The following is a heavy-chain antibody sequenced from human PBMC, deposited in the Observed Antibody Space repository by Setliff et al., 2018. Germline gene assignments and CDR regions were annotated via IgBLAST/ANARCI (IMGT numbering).Heavy chain of an antibody. CDR2: INHSGST. V-gene: IGHV4-39*07. D-gene: IGHD2-2*01. J-gene: IGHJ4*02. CDR1: GGSISSSSYY. CDR3: ARVVPAAMYFDY. Sequence: NPSETLSLTCTVSGGSISSSSYYWGWIRQPPGKGLEWIGEINHSGSTNYNPSLKSRVTISVDTSKNQFSLKLSSVTAADTAVYYCARVVPAAMYFDYWGQGTLVTVSS.